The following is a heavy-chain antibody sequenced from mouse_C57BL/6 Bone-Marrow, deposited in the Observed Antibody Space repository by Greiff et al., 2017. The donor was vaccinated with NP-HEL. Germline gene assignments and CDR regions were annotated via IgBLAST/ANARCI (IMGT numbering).Heavy chain of an antibody. J-gene: IGHJ3*01. CDR1: GYTFTTYW. D-gene: IGHD1-1*01. V-gene: IGHV1-50*01. CDR2: IDPSDSYT. CDR3: ARKAYYGRSYEFAY. Sequence: QVQLQQPGAELVKPGASVKLSCKASGYTFTTYWMQWVKQRPGQGLEWIGEIDPSDSYTNYNQKLKGKATLTVDTYSSTAYMPLSSLTSEDSAVYYCARKAYYGRSYEFAYWGQGTLVTVSA.